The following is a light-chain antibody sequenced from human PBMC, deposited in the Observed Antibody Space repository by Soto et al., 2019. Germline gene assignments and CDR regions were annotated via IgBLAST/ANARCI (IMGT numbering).Light chain of an antibody. J-gene: IGKJ4*01. CDR1: QGIRND. CDR2: AAS. CDR3: LQDFNYPLT. V-gene: IGKV1-6*01. Sequence: AIQMTKSQSSLSASVGVRVTITCRASQGIRNDLGWFQQKPGKAPKLLIYAASNLQSGVPSRFSGSGSGTDFTLTISSLQPEDFATYYCLQDFNYPLTFGGGTKVDIK.